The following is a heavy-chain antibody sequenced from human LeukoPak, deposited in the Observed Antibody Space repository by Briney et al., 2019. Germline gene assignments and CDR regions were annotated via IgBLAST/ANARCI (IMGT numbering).Heavy chain of an antibody. CDR1: GFTFSSYS. D-gene: IGHD4-23*01. Sequence: PGGSLRLSCAASGFTFSSYSMNWVRQAPGKGLEWVSSISSSSSYIYYADSVKGRFTISRDNAKNSLYLQMNSLRAEDTAVYYCARIELYGGHLIYWGQGTLVTVSS. J-gene: IGHJ4*02. V-gene: IGHV3-21*01. CDR2: ISSSSSYI. CDR3: ARIELYGGHLIY.